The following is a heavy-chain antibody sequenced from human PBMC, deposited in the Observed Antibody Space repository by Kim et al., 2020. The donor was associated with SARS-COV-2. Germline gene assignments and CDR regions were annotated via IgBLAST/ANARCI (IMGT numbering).Heavy chain of an antibody. D-gene: IGHD2-21*01. J-gene: IGHJ5*02. Sequence: YSPSLKSRLTITKDTSKNQVVLTMTNMDPVDTATYYCAHSVAMVNWFDPWGQGTLVTVSS. V-gene: IGHV2-5*01. CDR3: AHSVAMVNWFDP.